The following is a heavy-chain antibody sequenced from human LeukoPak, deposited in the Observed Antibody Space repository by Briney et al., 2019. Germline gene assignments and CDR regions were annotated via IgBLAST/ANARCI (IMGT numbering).Heavy chain of an antibody. CDR2: IHNDGST. CDR1: VGSLSPSF. J-gene: IGHJ4*02. D-gene: IGHD5-12*01. Sequence: SETLSLTCTFSVGSLSPSFWSWIRQPPEKGLEWVGYIHNDGSTKYNPSLKGRVTISEDTSNNQFSLRLNSVTAEDTAVYFCTRGAGWLIDDWGQGTLVTVSS. V-gene: IGHV4-59*01. CDR3: TRGAGWLIDD.